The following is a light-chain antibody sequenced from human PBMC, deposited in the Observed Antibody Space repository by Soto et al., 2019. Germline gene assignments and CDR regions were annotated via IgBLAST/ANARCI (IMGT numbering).Light chain of an antibody. CDR3: SSFTSGGTWV. CDR1: SSDIGDYNH. Sequence: QSALTQPPSASGSPGQSVTFSCTGTSSDIGDYNHVSWYQQHPGKVPKVMIYEVNNRPSGVSNRFSASKSGNTASLTISGLQAEDEATYYCSSFTSGGTWVFGGGTKVTVL. V-gene: IGLV2-14*03. J-gene: IGLJ3*02. CDR2: EVN.